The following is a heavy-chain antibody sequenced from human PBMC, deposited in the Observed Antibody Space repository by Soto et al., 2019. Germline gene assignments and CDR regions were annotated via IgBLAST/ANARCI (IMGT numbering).Heavy chain of an antibody. CDR2: IIPILGIA. J-gene: IGHJ5*02. CDR1: GGTFSSYT. D-gene: IGHD3-16*01. CDR3: AREGMIGGYWFDP. Sequence: QVQLVQSGAEVKKPGSSVKVSCKASGGTFSSYTISWVRQAPGQGLEWMGRIIPILGIANYAQKVQGRVTITADKXTSPAYMELSSLRSEDTAVYYCAREGMIGGYWFDPWGQGTLVTVSS. V-gene: IGHV1-69*08.